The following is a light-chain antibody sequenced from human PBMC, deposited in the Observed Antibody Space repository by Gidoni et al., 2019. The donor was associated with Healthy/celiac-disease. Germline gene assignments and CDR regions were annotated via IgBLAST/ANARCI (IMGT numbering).Light chain of an antibody. CDR2: WAS. CDR3: QQYYITPQT. J-gene: IGKJ1*01. CDR1: QSALYSSNNKNY. V-gene: IGKV4-1*01. Sequence: DIVMTQSPDSLAVSLGERATTNCKSSQSALYSSNNKNYLAGYQPKPGQPPKLLMYWASTRESGVPDRFSGSGSGTDFTLTSSSLQAEDVAVYYCQQYYITPQTFGQGTKVEIK.